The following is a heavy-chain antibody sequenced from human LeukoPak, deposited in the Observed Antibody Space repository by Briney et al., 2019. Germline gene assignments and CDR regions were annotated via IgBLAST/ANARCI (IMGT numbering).Heavy chain of an antibody. CDR1: EFTFSNYW. J-gene: IGHJ3*01. CDR2: IKQDGSEK. D-gene: IGHD3-22*01. V-gene: IGHV3-7*04. CDR3: ARENYYDSSGNDAFDV. Sequence: PGGSLRLSCAASEFTFSNYWMSWVRQAPGKGLEWVANIKQDGSEKYYVDSVKGRFTITRDNAKKALYLEMNSLRVEDTALYYCARENYYDSSGNDAFDVWGQGTMVTVSS.